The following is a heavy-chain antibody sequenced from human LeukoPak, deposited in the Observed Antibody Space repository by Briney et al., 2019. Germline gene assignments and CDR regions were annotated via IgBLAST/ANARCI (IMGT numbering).Heavy chain of an antibody. V-gene: IGHV3-23*01. CDR1: GFTFSSYA. D-gene: IGHD3-22*01. CDR2: ISGSGGST. CDR3: AKTPPLNYYDSSGSDY. Sequence: GGSLRLSCAASGFTFSSYAMSWVRQAPGKGLEWVSAISGSGGSTYYADSVKGRFTISRDNSKNTLYLQMNSLRAEDTAVYYCAKTPPLNYYDSSGSDYWGQGTLVTVSS. J-gene: IGHJ4*02.